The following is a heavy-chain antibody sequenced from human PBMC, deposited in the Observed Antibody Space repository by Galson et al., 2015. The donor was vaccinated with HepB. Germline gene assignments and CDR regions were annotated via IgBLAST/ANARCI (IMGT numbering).Heavy chain of an antibody. CDR3: ASGPAAAGSLQFYYYDMDV. D-gene: IGHD6-13*01. CDR2: IDPSYTYT. Sequence: KVSCKASGYTFTAFWITWVRQIPGKGLEWMGRIDPSYTYTDYSPSFRGHVTFSADKSITTAYLQWSSLKASDTAMYYCASGPAAAGSLQFYYYDMDVWGQGTTVTVSS. V-gene: IGHV5-10-1*01. CDR1: GYTFTAFW. J-gene: IGHJ6*02.